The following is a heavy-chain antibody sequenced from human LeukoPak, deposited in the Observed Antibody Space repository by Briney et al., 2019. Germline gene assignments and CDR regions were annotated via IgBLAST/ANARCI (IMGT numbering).Heavy chain of an antibody. V-gene: IGHV3-53*04. CDR1: GFTFSGYS. CDR2: IYSGGRI. J-gene: IGHJ4*02. D-gene: IGHD3-3*01. Sequence: GGSLRLSCAASGFTFSGYSMSWVRQAPGKGLEWVSVIYSGGRIYYADSVKGRFTISRHNSENTLYLQMNSLRAEDTAVYYCARGDFWSGYYTGLYWGQGALVTVSS. CDR3: ARGDFWSGYYTGLY.